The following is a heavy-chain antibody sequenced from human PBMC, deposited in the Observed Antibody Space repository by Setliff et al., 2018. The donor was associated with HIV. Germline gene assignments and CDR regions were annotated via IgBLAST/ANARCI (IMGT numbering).Heavy chain of an antibody. CDR2: LSSSGRT. CDR3: ASEIRGSGSYNDAFDI. Sequence: SETLSLTCIVFGASIKSHYWSWIRQSPGKRLEWIGSLSSSGRTRYNPSLESRVTISVDTSKNQFSLKLSSVTAADTAVYYCASEIRGSGSYNDAFDIWGQGTMVTVSS. V-gene: IGHV4-59*08. J-gene: IGHJ3*02. D-gene: IGHD3-10*01. CDR1: GASIKSHY.